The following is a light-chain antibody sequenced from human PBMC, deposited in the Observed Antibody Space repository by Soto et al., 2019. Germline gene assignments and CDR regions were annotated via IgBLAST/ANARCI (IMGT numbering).Light chain of an antibody. CDR2: GSS. CDR3: QQDGSSGT. CDR1: QSVSNNY. V-gene: IGKV3-20*01. J-gene: IGKJ1*01. Sequence: EIVLPQSPATLSLSPGERATLSCRASQSVSNNYLAWYQQKPGQAPRLLIYGSSDRATGIPDRFSGGGSGTDFTLTISIQEPEDAADYYCQQDGSSGTFGQGTKVDIK.